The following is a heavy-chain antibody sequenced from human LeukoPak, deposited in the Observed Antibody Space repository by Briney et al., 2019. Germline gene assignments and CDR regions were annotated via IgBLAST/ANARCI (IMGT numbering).Heavy chain of an antibody. D-gene: IGHD6-19*01. J-gene: IGHJ6*02. V-gene: IGHV1-18*01. CDR1: GHTFTSYG. CDR2: ISAYNGNT. CDR3: ARDPYSSGWYHYYYGMDV. Sequence: ASVKVSCKASGHTFTSYGISWVRQAPGQGLEWMGWISAYNGNTNYAQKLQGRVTMTTDTSTSTAYMELRSLRSDDTAVYYCARDPYSSGWYHYYYGMDVWGQGTTVTVSS.